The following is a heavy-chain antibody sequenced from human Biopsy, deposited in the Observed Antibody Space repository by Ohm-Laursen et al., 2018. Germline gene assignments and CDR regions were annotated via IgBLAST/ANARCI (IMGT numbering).Heavy chain of an antibody. J-gene: IGHJ5*02. Sequence: SETLSLTWIVSGGSISSSTTYYWAWLRQPPGKGLEWIGRIYNTETTFYNPSLKGRVTISVDTSTNQFSLKVSSVTAADTALYFCARHPTGFWFDPWGMEPWSPSP. CDR1: GGSISSSTTYY. V-gene: IGHV4-39*01. CDR3: ARHPTGFWFDP. CDR2: IYNTETT.